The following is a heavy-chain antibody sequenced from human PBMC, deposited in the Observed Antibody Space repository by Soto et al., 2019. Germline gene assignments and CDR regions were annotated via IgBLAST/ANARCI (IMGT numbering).Heavy chain of an antibody. J-gene: IGHJ6*02. CDR1: GFTFRTYW. CDR2: INLDGSEK. CDR3: ARDGSTSWYSYDYHGMDV. V-gene: IGHV3-7*05. Sequence: EVQLVESGGGLVQPGGSLRLSCAASGFTFRTYWLRWVRQVPGKGLEWVANINLDGSEKNYGDSVKGRFTISRDNARNSLYPQMSSLRAEDTALYYCARDGSTSWYSYDYHGMDVWGQGTTVTVSS. D-gene: IGHD5-18*01.